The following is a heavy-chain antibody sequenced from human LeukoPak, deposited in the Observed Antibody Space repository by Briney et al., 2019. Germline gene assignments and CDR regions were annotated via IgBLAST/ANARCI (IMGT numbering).Heavy chain of an antibody. Sequence: SQTLSLTSTVSGGSISSGSYYWSWIRQPAGKGLEWIGRIYTSGSTNYNPSLKSRVTISVDTSKNQFSLKLSSVTAADTAVYYCARGPQPPLGVPAATYFDYWGQGTLVTVSS. CDR1: GGSISSGSYY. CDR3: ARGPQPPLGVPAATYFDY. D-gene: IGHD2-2*01. J-gene: IGHJ4*02. CDR2: IYTSGST. V-gene: IGHV4-61*02.